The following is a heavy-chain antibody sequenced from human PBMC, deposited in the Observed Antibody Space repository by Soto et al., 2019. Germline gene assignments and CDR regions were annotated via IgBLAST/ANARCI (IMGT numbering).Heavy chain of an antibody. Sequence: GGSLRVSCAASGFTFSIYEMNWVRQAPGKGLEWVSYISSSGSSIYYADSVKGRFTMSRDNAKNSLYLQMNSLRAEDTAVYYCARVLDYNWFDPWGQGTLVTVSS. V-gene: IGHV3-48*03. D-gene: IGHD3-9*01. CDR1: GFTFSIYE. CDR2: ISSSGSSI. CDR3: ARVLDYNWFDP. J-gene: IGHJ5*02.